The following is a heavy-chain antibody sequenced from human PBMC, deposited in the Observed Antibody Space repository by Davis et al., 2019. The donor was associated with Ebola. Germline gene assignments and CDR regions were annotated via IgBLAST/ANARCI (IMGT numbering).Heavy chain of an antibody. CDR1: VCTFSSYA. D-gene: IGHD3-22*01. V-gene: IGHV1-69*04. Sequence: SVKVSCKASVCTFSSYAISWVRQAPGQGLEWMGRIIPSGGSTSYAQKFQGRVTITRDTSASTAYMELSSLRSEDTAVYYCARGYEKNYYESSGYYPPAEYFQHWGQGTLVTVSS. J-gene: IGHJ1*01. CDR3: ARGYEKNYYESSGYYPPAEYFQH. CDR2: IIPSGGST.